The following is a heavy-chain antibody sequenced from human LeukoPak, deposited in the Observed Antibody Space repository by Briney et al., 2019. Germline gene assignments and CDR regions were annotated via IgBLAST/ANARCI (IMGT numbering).Heavy chain of an antibody. Sequence: PGGSLRLSCAASGFTFSSYGMHWVRQAPGKGLEWVAVISYDGSNKYYADSVKGRFTISRDNSKNTLYLQMNSLRAEDTAVYYCAKDRGLHGGEPRPDAFDIWGQGTMVTVSS. CDR1: GFTFSSYG. CDR2: ISYDGSNK. J-gene: IGHJ3*02. CDR3: AKDRGLHGGEPRPDAFDI. D-gene: IGHD2-21*01. V-gene: IGHV3-30*18.